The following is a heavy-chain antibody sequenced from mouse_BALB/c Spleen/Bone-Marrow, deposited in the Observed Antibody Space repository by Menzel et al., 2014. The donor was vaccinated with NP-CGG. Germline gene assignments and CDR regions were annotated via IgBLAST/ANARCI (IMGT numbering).Heavy chain of an antibody. V-gene: IGHV2-6-7*01. Sequence: VKLQESGPGLVAPSQSLSITCTVSGFSLTVYGVNWVRQPPGKGLEWLGMIWGDGITDYNSAFKSRLSISKDDSKGQVFLKMNSLQTDDTAKYYCAREGNYFDYWGQGTTLTVSS. CDR2: IWGDGIT. CDR1: GFSLTVYG. J-gene: IGHJ2*01. CDR3: AREGNYFDY.